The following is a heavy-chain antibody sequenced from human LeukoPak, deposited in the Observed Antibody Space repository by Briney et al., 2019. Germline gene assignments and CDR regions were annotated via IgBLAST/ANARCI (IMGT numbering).Heavy chain of an antibody. V-gene: IGHV1-18*01. CDR2: ISAYNGNT. CDR1: GYTFTSYG. CDR3: ARAPYSSSSPHYYYYMDV. D-gene: IGHD6-6*01. J-gene: IGHJ6*03. Sequence: GASVKVSCKASGYTFTSYGISWVRQAPGQGLEWMGWISAYNGNTNYAQKLQGRVTMTTDTSTSTAYMELRSLRSDDTAVYYCARAPYSSSSPHYYYYMDVWGKGTTVTVSS.